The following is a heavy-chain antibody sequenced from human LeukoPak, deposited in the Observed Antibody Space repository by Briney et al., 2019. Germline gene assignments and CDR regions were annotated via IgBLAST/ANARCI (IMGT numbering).Heavy chain of an antibody. CDR2: IYYSGST. J-gene: IGHJ4*02. D-gene: IGHD3-16*01. CDR3: ARQIRRWFDY. CDR1: GGSISSSSYY. V-gene: IGHV4-39*01. Sequence: SETLSLTCTVSGGSISSSSYYWGWIRQPPGKGLEWIGSIYYSGSTYYNSSLKSRVTISVDTSKNQFSLKLSSVTAADTAVYYCARQIRRWFDYWGQGTLVTVSS.